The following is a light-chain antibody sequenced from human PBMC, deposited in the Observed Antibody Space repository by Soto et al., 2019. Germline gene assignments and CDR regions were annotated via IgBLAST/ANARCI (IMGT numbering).Light chain of an antibody. CDR2: DAS. CDR1: QSFSGT. CDR3: QQYDTYSRT. J-gene: IGKJ1*01. Sequence: DIQRTQSPSTLSASVGDRVTITCRAIQSFSGTLAWYQQKPGKAPKLLIFDASSLERGVPSRFSGSGSGTEFTLTISSLQPDDFATYYCQQYDTYSRTFGQGIKVDIK. V-gene: IGKV1-5*01.